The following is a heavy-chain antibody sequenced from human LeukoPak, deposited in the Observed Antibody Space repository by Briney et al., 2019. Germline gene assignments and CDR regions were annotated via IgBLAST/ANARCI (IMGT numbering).Heavy chain of an antibody. V-gene: IGHV3-30*03. J-gene: IGHJ4*02. Sequence: PGKSLRLSCAASGFSFSSYGVHWVRQTPGKGLEWVAVISYDGSNKYYADSVKGRFTISRDNSKNTLYLQMNSLRAEDTAVYYCARHLLGYFDCWGQGTLVTVSS. D-gene: IGHD1-26*01. CDR3: ARHLLGYFDC. CDR1: GFSFSSYG. CDR2: ISYDGSNK.